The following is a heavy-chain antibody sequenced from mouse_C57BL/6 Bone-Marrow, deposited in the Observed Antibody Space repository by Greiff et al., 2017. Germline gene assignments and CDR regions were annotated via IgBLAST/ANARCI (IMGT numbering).Heavy chain of an antibody. CDR2: IDPEDGET. CDR3: TRSLIYYGTNY. V-gene: IGHV14-2*01. J-gene: IGHJ2*01. CDR1: GFNIKDYY. D-gene: IGHD1-1*01. Sequence: EVHLVESGAELVKPGASVKLSCTASGFNIKDYYIHWVKQRTEQGLEWIGRIDPEDGETKYAPKIQDKATITADTTSNTAYLQLSSLTSEDTAVYYCTRSLIYYGTNYWGQGTTLTVSS.